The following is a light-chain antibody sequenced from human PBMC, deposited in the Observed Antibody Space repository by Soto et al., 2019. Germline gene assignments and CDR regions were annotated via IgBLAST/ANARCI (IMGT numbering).Light chain of an antibody. CDR2: EVN. CDR3: SSYAGSSNV. CDR1: SSDVGGYNY. V-gene: IGLV2-8*01. Sequence: QSVLTQPPSASGSPGQSVAISCTGTSSDVGGYNYVYWYQQHPGKAPKLMIYEVNKRPSGVPDRFSGSKSGNTASLTVSGLQAEDEDDYYCSSYAGSSNVFGTGTKVTVL. J-gene: IGLJ1*01.